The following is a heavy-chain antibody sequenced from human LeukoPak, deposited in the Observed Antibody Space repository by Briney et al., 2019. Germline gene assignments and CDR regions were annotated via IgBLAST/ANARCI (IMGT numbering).Heavy chain of an antibody. Sequence: PGGSLRLSCAASGFTVSSNYMSWVRQAPGKGLEWVSVIYGGGTTYYADSVKGRFTISRDNSKNTLYLQMNSLRAEDTAVYYCARRGHGYGSPFDYWGQGTLVTVSS. J-gene: IGHJ4*02. D-gene: IGHD5-18*01. CDR1: GFTVSSNY. CDR2: IYGGGTT. CDR3: ARRGHGYGSPFDY. V-gene: IGHV3-53*01.